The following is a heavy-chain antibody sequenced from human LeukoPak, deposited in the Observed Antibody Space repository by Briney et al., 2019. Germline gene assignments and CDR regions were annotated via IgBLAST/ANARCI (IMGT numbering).Heavy chain of an antibody. CDR1: GFTFSSYS. D-gene: IGHD3-10*01. Sequence: GGSLRLSCAASGFTFSSYSMNWVRQAPGKGLEWVSSISSSSSYIYYADSVKGRFTISRDNAKNSLYLQMNSLRAEDTAVYYCARSYGSGSYYNEDYYFDYWGQGTLVTVSS. CDR3: ARSYGSGSYYNEDYYFDY. CDR2: ISSSSSYI. J-gene: IGHJ4*02. V-gene: IGHV3-21*01.